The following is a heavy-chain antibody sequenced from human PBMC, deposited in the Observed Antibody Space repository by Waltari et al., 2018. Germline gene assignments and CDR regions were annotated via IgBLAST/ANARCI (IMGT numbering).Heavy chain of an antibody. Sequence: EVQLVESGGGLVQPGGSLRLSCAAAGFTFSSYWLSWVRRAPGKGLAWGANIKKDGSEKYYVDSEKGRFTISRDNAKKRLYLKMNSLRAEDTAVYDCAREGEYSYGYVDYWGQGTLVTVSS. V-gene: IGHV3-7*01. D-gene: IGHD5-18*01. CDR3: AREGEYSYGYVDY. J-gene: IGHJ4*02. CDR1: GFTFSSYW. CDR2: IKKDGSEK.